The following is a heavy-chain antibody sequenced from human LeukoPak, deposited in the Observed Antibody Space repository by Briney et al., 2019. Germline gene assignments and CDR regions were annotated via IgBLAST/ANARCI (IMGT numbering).Heavy chain of an antibody. J-gene: IGHJ4*02. V-gene: IGHV3-21*01. CDR2: IPSSSTSI. Sequence: PGGSLRLSCAASGFAFTSYTMSWVRQAPGKGLEWVSSIPSSSTSIYYADSLRGRFTVSRDNAKNSLYLQMNSLRAEYTAVYSCVRVEDWGAAGNRMDYWGQGTLVTVSS. D-gene: IGHD6-13*01. CDR3: VRVEDWGAAGNRMDY. CDR1: GFAFTSYT.